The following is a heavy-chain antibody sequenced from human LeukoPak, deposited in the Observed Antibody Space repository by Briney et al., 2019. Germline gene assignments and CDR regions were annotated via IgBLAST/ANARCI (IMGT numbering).Heavy chain of an antibody. D-gene: IGHD6-6*01. V-gene: IGHV4-30-2*05. Sequence: PSQTLSLTCAVSGGSISSGGYSWSWIRQPPGKGLEWIGYIYHSGSTYYNPSLKSRVTISVDTSKNQFSLKLSSVTAADTAVYYCARASGIAARPVNFDYWGQGTLVTVSS. CDR1: GGSISSGGYS. J-gene: IGHJ4*02. CDR2: IYHSGST. CDR3: ARASGIAARPVNFDY.